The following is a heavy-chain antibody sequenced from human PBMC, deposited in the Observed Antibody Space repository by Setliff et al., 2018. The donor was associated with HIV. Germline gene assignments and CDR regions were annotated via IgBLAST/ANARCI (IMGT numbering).Heavy chain of an antibody. CDR1: GGSFSGYY. V-gene: IGHV4-34*01. CDR3: ARGHLSPKFDP. CDR2: INHSGST. Sequence: KTSETLSLTCAVYGGSFSGYYWSWIRQPPGKGLEWIGEINHSGSTNYNPSLKSRVTISVDTSKNQFSLKLSSVTAADTAVYYCARGHLSPKFDPWGQGTLVTV. J-gene: IGHJ5*02.